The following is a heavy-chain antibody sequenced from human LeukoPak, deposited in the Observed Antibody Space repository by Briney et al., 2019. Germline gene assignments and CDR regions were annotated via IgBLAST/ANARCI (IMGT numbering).Heavy chain of an antibody. D-gene: IGHD2-15*01. CDR2: INHSGST. V-gene: IGHV4-34*01. Sequence: SETLSLTCAGYGGSFSGYYWSWIRQPPGKGLEWIGEINHSGSTNYNPSLKSRVTISVDTSKNQFSLKLSSVTAADTAVYYCARGHYSNYFDYWGQGTLVTVSS. CDR3: ARGHYSNYFDY. CDR1: GGSFSGYY. J-gene: IGHJ4*02.